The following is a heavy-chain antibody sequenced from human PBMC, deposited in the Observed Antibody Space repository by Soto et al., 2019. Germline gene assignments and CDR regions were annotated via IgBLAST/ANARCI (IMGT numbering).Heavy chain of an antibody. CDR3: ARVRLRFLEWTPSPPDAFDI. V-gene: IGHV3-21*01. J-gene: IGHJ3*02. CDR1: GFTFSSYS. Sequence: GGSLRLSCAASGFTFSSYSMNWVRQAPGKGLEWVSSISSSSSYIYYADSVKGRFTISRDNAKNSLYLQMNSLRAEDTAVYYCARVRLRFLEWTPSPPDAFDIWGQGTMVTVSS. D-gene: IGHD3-3*01. CDR2: ISSSSSYI.